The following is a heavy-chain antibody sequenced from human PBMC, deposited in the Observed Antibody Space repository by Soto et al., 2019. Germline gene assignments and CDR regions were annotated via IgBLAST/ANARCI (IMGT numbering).Heavy chain of an antibody. CDR3: ASRRGRAVVVPAARGYYGMDV. Sequence: PSETLSLTCAVYGGSFSGYYWSWIRQPPGKGLEWIGEINHSGSTNYNPSLKSRVTISVDTSKNQFSLKLSSVTAADTAVYYCASRRGRAVVVPAARGYYGMDVWGQGTTVTVFS. CDR2: INHSGST. V-gene: IGHV4-34*01. D-gene: IGHD2-2*01. J-gene: IGHJ6*02. CDR1: GGSFSGYY.